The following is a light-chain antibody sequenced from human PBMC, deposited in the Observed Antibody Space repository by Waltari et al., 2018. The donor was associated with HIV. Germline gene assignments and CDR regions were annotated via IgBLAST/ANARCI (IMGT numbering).Light chain of an antibody. V-gene: IGLV2-14*01. J-gene: IGLJ2*01. Sequence: QSALTQPASVSGSPGQSITTSCTGTSRAVGGYNDVSWYQQHPGKAPKLMIYEVSNRPSGVSNRFSGSKSGNTASLTISGLQAEDEADYYCSSYTSSSTLVFGGGTKLTVL. CDR1: SRAVGGYND. CDR2: EVS. CDR3: SSYTSSSTLV.